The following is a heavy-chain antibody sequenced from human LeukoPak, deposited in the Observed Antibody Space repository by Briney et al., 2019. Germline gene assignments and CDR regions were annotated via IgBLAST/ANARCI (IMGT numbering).Heavy chain of an antibody. CDR2: INGSGGST. CDR3: AKAPVTTCRGAYCYPFDY. Sequence: PGGSLRLSCAASGFTFSSYAMSWVRQAPGKGLEWVSDINGSGGSTYYADSVKGRFTISRDSSKNTLFLQMNRLRPEDAAVYYCAKAPVTTCRGAYCYPFDYWGQGTLVTVSS. V-gene: IGHV3-23*01. D-gene: IGHD2-21*01. J-gene: IGHJ4*02. CDR1: GFTFSSYA.